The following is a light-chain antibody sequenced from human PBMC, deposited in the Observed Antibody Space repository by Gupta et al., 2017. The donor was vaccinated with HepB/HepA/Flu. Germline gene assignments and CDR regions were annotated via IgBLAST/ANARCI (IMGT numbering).Light chain of an antibody. V-gene: IGKV1-39*01. CDR2: AAS. CDR3: QQSYTTPPT. CDR1: QSIRKN. Sequence: DIQMTQSPSSLSASIGDRVTITCRASQSIRKNLNWYQKKPGKAPKVLIYAASSLQSGVPSRFSGSGSGTDFTLTISSLQPEDFATFYCQQSYTTPPTFGQGTKVEIK. J-gene: IGKJ1*01.